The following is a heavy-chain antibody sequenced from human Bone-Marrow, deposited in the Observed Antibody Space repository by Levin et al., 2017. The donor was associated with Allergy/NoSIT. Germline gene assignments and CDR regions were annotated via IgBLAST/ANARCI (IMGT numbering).Heavy chain of an antibody. CDR1: GFTFSSYS. V-gene: IGHV3-21*01. Sequence: PGGSLRLSCAASGFTFSSYSMNWVRQAPGKGLEWVSSISSSSSYIYYADSVKGRFTISRDNAKNSLYLQMNSLRAEDTAVYYCARDRWAFGLSIMSGPTKIIVLMVYATHYYDYGMDVWGQGTTVTVSS. CDR2: ISSSSSYI. CDR3: ARDRWAFGLSIMSGPTKIIVLMVYATHYYDYGMDV. D-gene: IGHD2-8*01. J-gene: IGHJ6*02.